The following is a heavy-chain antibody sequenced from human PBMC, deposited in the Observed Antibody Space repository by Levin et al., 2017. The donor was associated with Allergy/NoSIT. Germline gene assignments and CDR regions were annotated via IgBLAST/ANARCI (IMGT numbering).Heavy chain of an antibody. V-gene: IGHV3-30*04. Sequence: GGSLRLSCAASGFTFSSYAMHWVRQAPGKGLEWVAVISYDGSNKYYADSVKGRFTISRDNSKNTLYLQMNSLRAEDTAVYYCARDLQQLTYYYYYYGMDGWGQGTTVTVSS. CDR3: ARDLQQLTYYYYYYGMDG. CDR2: ISYDGSNK. J-gene: IGHJ6*02. D-gene: IGHD6-13*01. CDR1: GFTFSSYA.